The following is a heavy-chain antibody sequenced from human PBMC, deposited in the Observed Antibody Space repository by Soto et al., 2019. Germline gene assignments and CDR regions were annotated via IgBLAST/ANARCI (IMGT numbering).Heavy chain of an antibody. CDR3: ARDRYCSSTSCYGSGWFDP. D-gene: IGHD2-2*01. Sequence: QVQLQESGPGLVKPSETLSLTCTVSGGSVSSGSYYWSWIRQPPGKGLEWIGYIYYSGSTNYNPSLMSRVITSVDTSKNQFSLKLSSVTGADKAVYYCARDRYCSSTSCYGSGWFDPWGQGTLVTVSS. V-gene: IGHV4-61*01. CDR1: GGSVSSGSYY. J-gene: IGHJ5*02. CDR2: IYYSGST.